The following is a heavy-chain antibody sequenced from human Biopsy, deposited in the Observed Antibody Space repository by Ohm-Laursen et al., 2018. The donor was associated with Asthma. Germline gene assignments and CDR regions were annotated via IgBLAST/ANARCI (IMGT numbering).Heavy chain of an antibody. CDR1: GFTFSSYG. V-gene: IGHV3-33*01. J-gene: IGHJ6*02. CDR3: ARDIVATMMGYYYYGMDV. CDR2: IWYDGGNK. Sequence: RSLRLSCSATGFTFSSYGMHWVRQAPGKGLEWVAVIWYDGGNKYYADSVKSRFIISRDNSKNTLYLQMNSLRAEDTAVYYCARDIVATMMGYYYYGMDVWGQGTTVTVSS. D-gene: IGHD5-12*01.